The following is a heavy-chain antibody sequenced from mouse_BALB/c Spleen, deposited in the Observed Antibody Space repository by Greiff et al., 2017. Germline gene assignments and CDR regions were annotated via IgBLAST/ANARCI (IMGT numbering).Heavy chain of an antibody. CDR2: ISSGGSYT. V-gene: IGHV5-6-4*01. CDR3: TRKRGYDGY. Sequence: EVKLVESGGGLVKPGGSLKLSCAASGFTFSSYTMSWVRQTQEKRLEWVATISSGGSYTYYPDSVKGRFTISRDNAKNTLYLQMSSLKSEDTAMYYCTRKRGYDGYWGQGTTLTVAA. CDR1: GFTFSSYT. D-gene: IGHD2-2*01. J-gene: IGHJ2*01.